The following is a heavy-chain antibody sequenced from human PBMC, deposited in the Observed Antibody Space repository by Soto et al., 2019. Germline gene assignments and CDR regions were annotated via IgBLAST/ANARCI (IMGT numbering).Heavy chain of an antibody. Sequence: PSETLSLTCTVSGGSISSGDYYWSWIRQPPGKGLEWIGYIYYSGSTYYNPSLKSRVTISVDTSKNQFSLKLSSVTAVDTAVYYCARDNILGILYGGMDVWGQGTTVTVSS. D-gene: IGHD3-3*01. CDR3: ARDNILGILYGGMDV. J-gene: IGHJ6*02. V-gene: IGHV4-30-4*01. CDR2: IYYSGST. CDR1: GGSISSGDYY.